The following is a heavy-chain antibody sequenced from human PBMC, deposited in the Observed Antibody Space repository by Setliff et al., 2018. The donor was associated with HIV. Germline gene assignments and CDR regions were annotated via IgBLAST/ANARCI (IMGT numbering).Heavy chain of an antibody. CDR1: GDTFTTYA. V-gene: IGHV1-3*01. CDR3: AIGSSNWPHRPNNYYFDY. CDR2: INAGNGDT. D-gene: IGHD6-13*01. J-gene: IGHJ4*02. Sequence: ASVKVSCKASGDTFTTYALHWVRQAPGQGLEWMGWINAGNGDTKSSQKFQGRVTITRDTSASTAYMELSSLRSEDTGVYYCAIGSSNWPHRPNNYYFDYWGQGTPVTVSS.